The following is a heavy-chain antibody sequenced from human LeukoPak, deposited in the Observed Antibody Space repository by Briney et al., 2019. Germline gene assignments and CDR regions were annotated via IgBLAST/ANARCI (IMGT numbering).Heavy chain of an antibody. J-gene: IGHJ4*02. CDR2: INWNGGST. D-gene: IGHD5-12*01. CDR1: GFTFGSYG. V-gene: IGHV3-20*04. Sequence: PGGSLRLSCGASGFTFGSYGMHWVRQAPGKGLEWVSGINWNGGSTGYADSVKGRFTISRDNAKNSLYLQMNSLRAEDTALYYCARGGGYDTGTPSDYWGQGTLVTVSS. CDR3: ARGGGYDTGTPSDY.